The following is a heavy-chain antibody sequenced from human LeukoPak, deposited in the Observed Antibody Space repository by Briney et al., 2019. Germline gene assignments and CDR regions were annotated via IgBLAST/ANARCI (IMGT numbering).Heavy chain of an antibody. CDR3: ATGIAGCSSTSCYPDY. CDR2: FDPEDGET. Sequence: GASVKVSCKVSGYTLTKLSMHWVRQAPGKGLEWMGGFDPEDGETIYAQKFQGRVTMTEDTSTDTAYMELSSLRSEDTAVYYCATGIAGCSSTSCYPDYWGQGTLVTVSS. D-gene: IGHD2-2*01. V-gene: IGHV1-24*01. CDR1: GYTLTKLS. J-gene: IGHJ4*02.